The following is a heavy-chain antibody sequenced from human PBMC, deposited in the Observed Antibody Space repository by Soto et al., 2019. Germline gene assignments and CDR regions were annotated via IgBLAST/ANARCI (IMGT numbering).Heavy chain of an antibody. Sequence: QVQLVQSGAEVKKPGSSVKVSCKASGGTFSTYAISWVRQAPGQGLEWMGGIIPIFGTANYAQKCQGRVTINAEDSRSTDYMGLSSLRSEDTDVYYCAHALGLAVAGPGRFDLWGRGTLVTVSS. CDR3: AHALGLAVAGPGRFDL. D-gene: IGHD6-19*01. J-gene: IGHJ2*01. CDR2: IIPIFGTA. V-gene: IGHV1-69*12. CDR1: GGTFSTYA.